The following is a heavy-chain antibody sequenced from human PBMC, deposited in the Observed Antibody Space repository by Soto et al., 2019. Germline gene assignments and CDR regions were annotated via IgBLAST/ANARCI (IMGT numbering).Heavy chain of an antibody. D-gene: IGHD3-10*01. CDR2: ISGSGGST. V-gene: IGHV3-23*01. CDR1: GFTFSSYA. CDR3: AKNGGDYYGSGSDYYGMDV. Sequence: VGSLRLSCAASGFTFSSYAMSWVRQAPGKGLEWVSAISGSGGSTYYTDSVKGRFTISRDNPKNTLYLQMNSLRAEDTAVYYCAKNGGDYYGSGSDYYGMDVWGQGTTVTVSS. J-gene: IGHJ6*02.